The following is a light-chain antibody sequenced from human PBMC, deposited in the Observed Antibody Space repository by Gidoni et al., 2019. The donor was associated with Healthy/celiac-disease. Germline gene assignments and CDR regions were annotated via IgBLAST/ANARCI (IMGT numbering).Light chain of an antibody. Sequence: EIGMTQSPATLSVSPGERATLACRASQSVSSNLAWYQQKPGQAPRLLIYGASTSATGIPARFSGSGSGTEFTLTISSLQSEDFAVYYCQQYNNCPHTFGQGTKLEIK. CDR3: QQYNNCPHT. CDR2: GAS. J-gene: IGKJ2*01. V-gene: IGKV3-15*01. CDR1: QSVSSN.